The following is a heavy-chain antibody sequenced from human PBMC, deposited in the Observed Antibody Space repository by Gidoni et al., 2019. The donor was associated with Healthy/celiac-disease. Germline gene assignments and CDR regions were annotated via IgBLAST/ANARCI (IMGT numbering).Heavy chain of an antibody. CDR3: ARDITIFSDLEHYFDY. V-gene: IGHV4-59*01. Sequence: YSGSTNYNPSLKSRVTISVDTSKNQFSLKLSSVTAADTAVYYCARDITIFSDLEHYFDYWGQGTLVTVSS. J-gene: IGHJ4*02. CDR2: YSGST. D-gene: IGHD3-9*01.